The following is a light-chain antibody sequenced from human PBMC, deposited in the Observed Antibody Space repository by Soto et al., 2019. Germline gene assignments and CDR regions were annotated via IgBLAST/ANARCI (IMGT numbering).Light chain of an antibody. CDR2: GAS. J-gene: IGKJ5*01. CDR3: QQYNNWPPIT. CDR1: QSVSSN. Sequence: EIVMTQSPATLSVSPGERATLSCRASQSVSSNLAGYQQKPGQAPRLLIYGASTRATGIPARFSGSGSGTAVSLTISSLQYEDVAVYYCQQYNNWPPITFGQGTRLEIK. V-gene: IGKV3-15*01.